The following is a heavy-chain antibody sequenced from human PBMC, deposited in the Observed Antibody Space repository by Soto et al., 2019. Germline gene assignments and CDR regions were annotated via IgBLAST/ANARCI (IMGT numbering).Heavy chain of an antibody. V-gene: IGHV1-2*02. CDR3: ARESSGITLYGMDV. J-gene: IGHJ6*02. Sequence: ASVEVSCKASGYTFTGQYMHWVRQAPGQGLEWMGWINPNSGDTNYAQKFQGRVTMTRDTSIGTAYMELSSLRSNDTAIYYCARESSGITLYGMDVWGQGTTVTAP. D-gene: IGHD1-7*01. CDR1: GYTFTGQY. CDR2: INPNSGDT.